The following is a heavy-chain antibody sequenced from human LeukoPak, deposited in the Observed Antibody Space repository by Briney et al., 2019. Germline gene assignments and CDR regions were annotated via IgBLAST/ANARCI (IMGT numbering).Heavy chain of an antibody. CDR2: IGPTGSDR. CDR1: GLTFSTSG. J-gene: IGHJ4*02. Sequence: KPGGSLRLSCTASGLTFSTSGFNWVRQAPGKGLEWVASIGPTGSDRYHADSITGRFTISRDNANNFLYLQMNSLRAEDTAVYYCATETNGRHYDYWGQGTLLTVSS. D-gene: IGHD1-14*01. V-gene: IGHV3-21*06. CDR3: ATETNGRHYDY.